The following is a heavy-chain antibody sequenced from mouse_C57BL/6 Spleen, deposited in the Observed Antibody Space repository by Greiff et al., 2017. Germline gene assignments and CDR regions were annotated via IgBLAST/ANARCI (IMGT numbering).Heavy chain of an antibody. V-gene: IGHV1-26*01. CDR2: INPNNGGT. CDR3: AIGIYYYGSSCPRAMDD. Sequence: VQLQQSGPELVKPGASVKISCKASGYTFTDYYMNWVKQSHGKSLEWIGDINPNNGGTSYNQKFKGKATLTVDKSSSTAYMELRSLTSEDSAVYYCAIGIYYYGSSCPRAMDDWGQGTSVTVAS. CDR1: GYTFTDYY. J-gene: IGHJ4*01. D-gene: IGHD1-1*01.